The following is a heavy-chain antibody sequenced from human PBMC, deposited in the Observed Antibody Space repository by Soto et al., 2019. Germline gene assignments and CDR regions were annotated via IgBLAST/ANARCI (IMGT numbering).Heavy chain of an antibody. CDR3: SKGGRTMQTDY. V-gene: IGHV3-23*01. D-gene: IGHD2-2*01. J-gene: IGHJ4*02. CDR1: GFTFSTYA. CDR2: IGTVGDT. Sequence: GGSLRLSCAASGFTFSTYAMTWVRQAPGKGLEWVSVIGTVGDTYYADSVKGRFTISRDNSKNTLYVEMSSLRVEDTAVYYCSKGGRTMQTDYWGQGTLVTVSS.